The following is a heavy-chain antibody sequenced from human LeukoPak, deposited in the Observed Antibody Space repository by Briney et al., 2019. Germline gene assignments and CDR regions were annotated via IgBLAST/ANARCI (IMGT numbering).Heavy chain of an antibody. CDR3: ARHCSSTSCYGYYFDY. CDR1: GYSFTSYW. Sequence: GESLKISCKGSGYSFTSYWIGWVRQMPGKGLEWMGIIYPGDSDTRYSPSFQGQVTISADKSISTAYLQWGSLKASDTAMYYCARHCSSTSCYGYYFDYWGQGTLVTVSS. D-gene: IGHD2-2*01. CDR2: IYPGDSDT. V-gene: IGHV5-51*01. J-gene: IGHJ4*02.